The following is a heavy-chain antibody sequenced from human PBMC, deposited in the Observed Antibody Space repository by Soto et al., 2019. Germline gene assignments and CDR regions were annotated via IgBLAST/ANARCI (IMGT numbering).Heavy chain of an antibody. CDR2: IYYSGST. Sequence: SETLSLTCTVSGGSISSGGYYWSWIRQHPGKGLEWIGYIYYSGSTYYNPSLKSRVTISVDTSKNQFSLKLSSVTAADTAVYYCARDSGGSDSSGYYYVGAAFDIWGQGTMVTVSS. CDR3: ARDSGGSDSSGYYYVGAAFDI. J-gene: IGHJ3*02. CDR1: GGSISSGGYY. D-gene: IGHD3-22*01. V-gene: IGHV4-31*03.